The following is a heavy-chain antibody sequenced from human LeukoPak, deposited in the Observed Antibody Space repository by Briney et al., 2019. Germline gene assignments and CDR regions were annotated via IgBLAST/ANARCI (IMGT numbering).Heavy chain of an antibody. CDR1: GGFHSSYY. CDR3: ARHKDYYYSYMDV. Sequence: SETLSLTCTVSGGFHSSYYWSWIRQPPGKGLEWIGYIYYSGSNNFNPSLTSRVTISVDTSKNQFSLKLSSVTAADTAVYYCARHKDYYYSYMDVWGKGTTVTISS. J-gene: IGHJ6*03. CDR2: IYYSGSN. V-gene: IGHV4-59*08.